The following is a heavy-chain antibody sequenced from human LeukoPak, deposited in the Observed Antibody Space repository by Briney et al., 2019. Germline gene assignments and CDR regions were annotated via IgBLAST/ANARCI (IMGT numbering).Heavy chain of an antibody. CDR3: ARGYYSDWFDR. D-gene: IGHD2/OR15-2a*01. Sequence: PSETPSLTCTVSGGSISSGSYYWSWIRQPAGRGLEWIGRIYASGSTNYNPSLKSRVTISVDTSKNQFSLRLNSVAAADSAIYCCARGYYSDWFDRWGQGTLVTVSS. V-gene: IGHV4-61*02. CDR1: GGSISSGSYY. CDR2: IYASGST. J-gene: IGHJ5*02.